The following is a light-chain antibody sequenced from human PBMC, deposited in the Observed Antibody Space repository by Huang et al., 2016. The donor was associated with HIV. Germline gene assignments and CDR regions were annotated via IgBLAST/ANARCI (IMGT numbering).Light chain of an antibody. CDR3: QQYDNLPR. J-gene: IGKJ4*01. Sequence: DIQMTQSQSSLSASVGDRVTITCQASQEISNYLNWYQQKPGKAPKLLIYDASNLETGVPSRFSGSGSGTDFTFTISSLQPEDIATYYCQQYDNLPRFGGGTKVEIK. V-gene: IGKV1-33*01. CDR1: QEISNY. CDR2: DAS.